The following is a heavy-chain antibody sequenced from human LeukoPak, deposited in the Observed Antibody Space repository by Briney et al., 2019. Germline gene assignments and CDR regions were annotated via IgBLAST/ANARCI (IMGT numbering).Heavy chain of an antibody. J-gene: IGHJ6*02. Sequence: SETLSLTCTDSGGSISSSSYYWGWIRQPPGKGLEWIGSIYYSGSTYYNPSLKSRVTISVDTSKNQFSLKLSSVTAADTAVYYCASGYCSGGSCGGLYYYYSMDVWGQGTTVTVSS. D-gene: IGHD2-15*01. CDR1: GGSISSSSYY. V-gene: IGHV4-39*01. CDR2: IYYSGST. CDR3: ASGYCSGGSCGGLYYYYSMDV.